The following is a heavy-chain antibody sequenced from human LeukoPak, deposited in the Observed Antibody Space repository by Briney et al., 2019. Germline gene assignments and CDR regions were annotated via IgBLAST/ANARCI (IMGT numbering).Heavy chain of an antibody. CDR2: ISYDGSNK. V-gene: IGHV3-30-3*01. D-gene: IGHD6-13*01. CDR1: GFTFSSYA. J-gene: IGHJ5*02. Sequence: PGRSLRLSCAASGFTFSSYAMHWVRQAPGKGLEWVAVISYDGSNKYYADSVKGRFTISRDNSKNTLYLQMNSLRAEDTAVYYCARERQQLAHNWFDPWGQGTLVTVSS. CDR3: ARERQQLAHNWFDP.